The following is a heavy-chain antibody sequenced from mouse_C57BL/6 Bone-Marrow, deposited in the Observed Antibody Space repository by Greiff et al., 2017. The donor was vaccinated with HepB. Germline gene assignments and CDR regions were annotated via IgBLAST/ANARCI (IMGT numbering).Heavy chain of an antibody. V-gene: IGHV5-4*01. CDR1: GFTFSSYA. CDR3: ARDGDSHYFDY. Sequence: EVQVVESGGGLVKPGGSLKLSCAASGFTFSSYAMSWVRQTPEKRLEWVATISDGGSYTYYPDNVKGRFTISRDNAKNNLYLQMSHLKSEDTAMYYCARDGDSHYFDYWGQGTTLTVSS. CDR2: ISDGGSYT. J-gene: IGHJ2*01.